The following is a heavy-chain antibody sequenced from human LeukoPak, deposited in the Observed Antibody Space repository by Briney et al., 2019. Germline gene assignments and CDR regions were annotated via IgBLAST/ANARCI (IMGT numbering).Heavy chain of an antibody. J-gene: IGHJ6*02. CDR2: IFSGGTT. CDR3: AREGNYYDMDV. Sequence: PGGSLRLSCAASGFTVSSNYTSWVRQAPGKGLEWVSVIFSGGTTYYADSVKGRFTISRDNSKNTLYLQMNSLRAEDTAVYYCAREGNYYDMDVWGHRTTFTVSS. CDR1: GFTVSSNY. V-gene: IGHV3-53*01.